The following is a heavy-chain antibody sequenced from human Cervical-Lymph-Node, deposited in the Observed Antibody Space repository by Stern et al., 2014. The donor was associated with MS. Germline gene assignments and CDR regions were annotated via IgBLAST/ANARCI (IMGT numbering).Heavy chain of an antibody. J-gene: IGHJ4*02. CDR3: ARPGTGSSGFVL. D-gene: IGHD3-22*01. CDR1: GYTFTSYY. Sequence: VQLVESGAEVKKPGASVKVSCKASGYTFTSYYMHWVRQAPGQGLEWMGIINPSGGSTSYAQKFQGRVTMTRDTSTSTVYMELSSVRGGGAAVYYCARPGTGSSGFVLWGQGTLVTVSS. CDR2: INPSGGST. V-gene: IGHV1-46*01.